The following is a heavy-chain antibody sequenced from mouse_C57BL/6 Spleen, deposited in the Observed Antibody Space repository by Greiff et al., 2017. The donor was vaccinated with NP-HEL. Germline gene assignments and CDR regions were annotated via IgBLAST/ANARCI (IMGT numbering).Heavy chain of an antibody. CDR3: TGDWCAY. CDR2: IRLKSDNYAT. CDR1: GFTFSNYW. V-gene: IGHV6-3*01. J-gene: IGHJ3*01. Sequence: EVQVVESGGGLVQPGGSMKLSCVASGFTFSNYWMNWVRQSPEKGLEWVAQIRLKSDNYATHYAESVKGRFTISRDDSKSSVYLQMSNLSAEDTGIYYCTGDWCAYWGQGTLVTVSA.